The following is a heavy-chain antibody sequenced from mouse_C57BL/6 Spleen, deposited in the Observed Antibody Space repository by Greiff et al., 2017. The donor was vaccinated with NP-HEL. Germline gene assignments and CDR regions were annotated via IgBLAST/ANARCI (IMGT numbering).Heavy chain of an antibody. CDR1: GYTFTDYY. J-gene: IGHJ3*01. D-gene: IGHD1-1*01. Sequence: EVKLQQSGPELVKPGASVKISCKASGYTFTDYYMNWVKQSHGKSLEWIGDINPNNGGTSYNQKFKGKATLTVDKSSSTAYMELRSLTSEDSAVYYCARSHYYGSRRGFAYWGQGTLVTVSA. V-gene: IGHV1-26*01. CDR3: ARSHYYGSRRGFAY. CDR2: INPNNGGT.